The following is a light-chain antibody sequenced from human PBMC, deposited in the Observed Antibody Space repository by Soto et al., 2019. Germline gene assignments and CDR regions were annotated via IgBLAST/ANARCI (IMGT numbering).Light chain of an antibody. J-gene: IGKJ1*01. CDR3: QQYNSYRT. CDR1: QSISIW. CDR2: KAS. V-gene: IGKV1-5*03. Sequence: DLQMTQSPSTLSASVGDRVTITCRASQSISIWLAWYQQKPGKAPTLLIYKASTLESGVPSRFSGSGSGTEFTLTISSLQPDDFATYYCQQYNSYRTFGQGTKVEVK.